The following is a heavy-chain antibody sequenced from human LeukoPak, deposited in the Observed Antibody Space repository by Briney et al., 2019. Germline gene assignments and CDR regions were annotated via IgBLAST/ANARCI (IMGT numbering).Heavy chain of an antibody. CDR3: ARDPRPRGGWFYFDY. D-gene: IGHD6-19*01. J-gene: IGHJ4*02. V-gene: IGHV4-4*02. Sequence: SETLSLTCGVSGDSISSGNYWNWVRQPPGKGLGWIGDIYQSGITNYNPSLKSRVTMSVDKSKNEFSLKLASVTAADTAVYYCARDPRPRGGWFYFDYWGQGILVTVSS. CDR1: GDSISSGNY. CDR2: IYQSGIT.